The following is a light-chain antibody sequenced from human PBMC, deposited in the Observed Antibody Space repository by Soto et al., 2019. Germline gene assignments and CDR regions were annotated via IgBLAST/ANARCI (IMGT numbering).Light chain of an antibody. J-gene: IGKJ4*01. CDR3: QQRSNWPST. CDR2: DAS. CDR1: QRVGGY. Sequence: EIVLTQSPATLSLSPGNRAPFSCRAGQRVGGYLAWYQQKPGQAPRLLIYDASNRATGIPARFSGSGSGTDFTLTITSLEPEDFAVYYCQQRSNWPSTFGGGTKVEI. V-gene: IGKV3-11*01.